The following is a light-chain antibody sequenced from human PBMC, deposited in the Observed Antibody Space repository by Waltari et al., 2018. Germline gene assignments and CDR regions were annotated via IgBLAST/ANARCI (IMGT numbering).Light chain of an antibody. V-gene: IGKV1-12*01. CDR1: QDIYSR. Sequence: DIQMTQSPSFVSASVGDRVTITCRASQDIYSRLAWYQQKPGGAPQLLIYVASTLQSGVLSRFRGSGSGTEFTLTITSLQPDDFATYFCQQTDSFPLTFGGGTKVEIK. CDR2: VAS. J-gene: IGKJ4*01. CDR3: QQTDSFPLT.